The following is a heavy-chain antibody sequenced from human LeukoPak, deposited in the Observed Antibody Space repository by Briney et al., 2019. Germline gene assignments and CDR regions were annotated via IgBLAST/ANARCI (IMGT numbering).Heavy chain of an antibody. D-gene: IGHD2-8*02. CDR3: VKDAGTA. Sequence: GGSLRLSCAASGFTFSNAWMSWVRQALGKGLECVANIKKDGSEKYYINSVKGRFTISRDNAKNSLYLQMNSLRAEDTALYYCVKDAGTAWGQGTLVTVSS. V-gene: IGHV3-7*01. J-gene: IGHJ5*02. CDR2: IKKDGSEK. CDR1: GFTFSNAW.